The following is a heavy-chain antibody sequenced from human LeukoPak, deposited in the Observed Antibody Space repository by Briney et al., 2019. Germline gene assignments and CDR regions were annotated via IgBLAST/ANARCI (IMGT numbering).Heavy chain of an antibody. J-gene: IGHJ4*02. Sequence: PGGSLRLSCAASGFTFSSYWMHWVRQAPGKGLVWVSRINSDGSSTSYADSVKGRFTISRDNAKNTLCLQMNSLRAEDTAVYYCAREEIYSYGPGGFDYWGQGTLVTVSS. V-gene: IGHV3-74*01. CDR3: AREEIYSYGPGGFDY. CDR2: INSDGSST. CDR1: GFTFSSYW. D-gene: IGHD5-18*01.